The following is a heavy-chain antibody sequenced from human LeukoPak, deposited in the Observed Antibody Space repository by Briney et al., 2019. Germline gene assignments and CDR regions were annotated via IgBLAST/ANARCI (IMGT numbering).Heavy chain of an antibody. V-gene: IGHV4-39*01. Sequence: PSETLSLTCTVSGGSISSSSYYWGWIRQPPGKGLEWIGSIYYSGSTYYNPSLKSRVTISVDTSKNQFSLKLSSVTAADTAVYYCASGEDMVRGVGFDYWGQGTLVTVSS. CDR2: IYYSGST. J-gene: IGHJ4*02. D-gene: IGHD3-10*01. CDR3: ASGEDMVRGVGFDY. CDR1: GGSISSSSYY.